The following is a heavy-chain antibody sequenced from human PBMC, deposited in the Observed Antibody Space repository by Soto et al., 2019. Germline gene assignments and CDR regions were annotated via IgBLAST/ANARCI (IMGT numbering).Heavy chain of an antibody. CDR2: IYWDDDK. CDR3: AHRNVEVVAESTNASDS. CDR1: GFSLSTGGVG. J-gene: IGHJ4*02. V-gene: IGHV2-5*02. D-gene: IGHD2-15*01. Sequence: QITLKEYGPTLVRPTQTLTLTCTFSGFSLSTGGVGVGWIRQHPGKALEWLALIYWDDDKRYNPSLQSRLTLTKDTSENLVVLTLTNMDPVDTATYYCAHRNVEVVAESTNASDSCGQGILVTVSS.